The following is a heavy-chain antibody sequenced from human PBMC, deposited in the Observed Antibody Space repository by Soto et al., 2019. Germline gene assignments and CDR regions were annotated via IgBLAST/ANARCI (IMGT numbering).Heavy chain of an antibody. CDR3: ARGQSDFWSGYYMDY. J-gene: IGHJ4*02. Sequence: PXETLSLTCTVSGCSNSNSDYYWNWIRQSPGKGLEWIGYIYYSGSTNYNPSLKSRVTISVDTSKNQFSLKLSSVTAADTAVYYCARGQSDFWSGYYMDYWRQGTLGTVSS. D-gene: IGHD3-3*01. CDR2: IYYSGST. CDR1: GCSNSNSDYY. V-gene: IGHV4-61*08.